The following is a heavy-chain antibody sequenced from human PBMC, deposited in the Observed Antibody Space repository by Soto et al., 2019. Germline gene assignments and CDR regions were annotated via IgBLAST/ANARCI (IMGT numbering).Heavy chain of an antibody. D-gene: IGHD3-10*01. J-gene: IGHJ4*02. CDR1: GGSISSSSYY. CDR3: ARRRSYFDY. V-gene: IGHV4-39*01. Sequence: SETLSLTCTGSGGSISSSSYYWGWIRQPPGKGLEWIGSIYYSGSTYYNPSLKSRVTISVDTSKNQFSLKLSSVTAADTAVYYCARRRSYFDYWGQGTLVTVSS. CDR2: IYYSGST.